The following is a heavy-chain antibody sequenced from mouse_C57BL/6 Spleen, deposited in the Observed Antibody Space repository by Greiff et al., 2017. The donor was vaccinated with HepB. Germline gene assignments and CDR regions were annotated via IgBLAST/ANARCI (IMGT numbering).Heavy chain of an antibody. CDR3: ARGINYGY. CDR1: GYTFTSYW. CDR2: IDPSDSYT. J-gene: IGHJ2*01. D-gene: IGHD1-1*01. Sequence: QVQLQQSGAELVMPGASVKLSCKASGYTFTSYWMHWVKQRPGQGLEWIGEIDPSDSYTNYNQKFKGKSTLTVDKSSSTAYMQLSSLTSEDSAVYYCARGINYGYWGQGTTLTVSS. V-gene: IGHV1-69*01.